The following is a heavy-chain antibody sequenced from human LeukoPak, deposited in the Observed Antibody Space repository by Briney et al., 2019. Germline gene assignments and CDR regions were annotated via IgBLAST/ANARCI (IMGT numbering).Heavy chain of an antibody. CDR2: IKSKTDGGTT. CDR3: TYGSGSSGDFDY. D-gene: IGHD3-10*01. CDR1: GFTFSNAW. J-gene: IGHJ4*02. Sequence: GGSLRLSCAASGFTFSNAWMSWVRQAPGKGLEWVGRIKSKTDGGTTDYAAPVKGRFTISRDDSKNTLYLQMNSLKTEDTAVYYCTYGSGSSGDFDYWGQGTLVTVSS. V-gene: IGHV3-15*01.